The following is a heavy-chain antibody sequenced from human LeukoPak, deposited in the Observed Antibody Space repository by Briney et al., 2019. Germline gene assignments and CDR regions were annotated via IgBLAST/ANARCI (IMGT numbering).Heavy chain of an antibody. Sequence: GGSLRLSCAASGFTFRSYELHWVRQAPGKGLEWVSYISTSGTTNYYADSVRGRFTISRDNAKNSLYLQMDSLRREDTAVYYCAKDRGYSYGYGVWGQGTLVAVSS. J-gene: IGHJ4*02. CDR1: GFTFRSYE. CDR3: AKDRGYSYGYGV. CDR2: ISTSGTTN. D-gene: IGHD5-18*01. V-gene: IGHV3-48*03.